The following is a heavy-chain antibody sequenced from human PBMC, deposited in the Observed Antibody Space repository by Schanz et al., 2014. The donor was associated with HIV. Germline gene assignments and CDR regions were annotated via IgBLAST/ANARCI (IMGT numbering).Heavy chain of an antibody. CDR1: GYTFSDYD. D-gene: IGHD1-26*01. CDR2: VNPESGNT. Sequence: QVQLVQSGPEVKKPGASVRVSCETSGYTFSDYDINWVRQAPGQGLEWMGWVNPESGNTGMADKFTGRLSLTRFTSTGTAYMDLDSLTSGDTAIYYCVRAASFHFDKEGYYRNWYFDFWGRGTLVAVSS. J-gene: IGHJ2*01. CDR3: VRAASFHFDKEGYYRNWYFDF. V-gene: IGHV1-8*02.